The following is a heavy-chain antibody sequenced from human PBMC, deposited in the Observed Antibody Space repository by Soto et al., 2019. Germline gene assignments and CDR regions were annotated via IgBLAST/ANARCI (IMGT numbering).Heavy chain of an antibody. CDR3: ARDVTNYFEY. J-gene: IGHJ4*02. Sequence: SETLSLTCTVSVGSISSGGYYCSWIRQHPGKGLEWIGYIYYSGSTYYNPSLKSRVTISVDTSKNQFSLKLSSVTAADTAVYYCARDVTNYFEYWGQGTLVTLSP. CDR1: VGSISSGGYY. V-gene: IGHV4-31*03. CDR2: IYYSGST. D-gene: IGHD2-21*02.